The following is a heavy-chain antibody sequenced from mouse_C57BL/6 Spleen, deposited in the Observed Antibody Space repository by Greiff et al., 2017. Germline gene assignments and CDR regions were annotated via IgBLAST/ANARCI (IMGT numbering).Heavy chain of an antibody. Sequence: EVKLLESGGGLVKPGGSLKLSCAASGFTFSSYAMSWVRQTPEKRLEWVATISDGGSYTYYPDNVKGGFTISRDNAKNNLYLQVSHLKSEDTARYYCARATTGAFGYWGQGTTLTVSS. D-gene: IGHD1-1*01. V-gene: IGHV5-4*03. CDR1: GFTFSSYA. J-gene: IGHJ2*01. CDR2: ISDGGSYT. CDR3: ARATTGAFGY.